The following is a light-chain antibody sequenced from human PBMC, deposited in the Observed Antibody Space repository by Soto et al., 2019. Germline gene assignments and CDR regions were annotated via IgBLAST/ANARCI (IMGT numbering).Light chain of an antibody. CDR3: PTWSTFIEEVV. Sequence: QLVLTQSPSASASLGDSVKLTCTLSSEHSGYAIAWHQQQPEKGPRYLMKVNSDGSHSKGDGIPDRFSGSSAGAERYLTISSLQSEDEADYYCPTWSTFIEEVVFGGGTKLTVL. J-gene: IGLJ2*01. V-gene: IGLV4-69*01. CDR2: VNSDGSH. CDR1: SEHSGYA.